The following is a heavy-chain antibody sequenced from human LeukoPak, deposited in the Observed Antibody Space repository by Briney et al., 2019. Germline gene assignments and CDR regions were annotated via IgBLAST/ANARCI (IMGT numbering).Heavy chain of an antibody. D-gene: IGHD5-12*01. Sequence: GGSLRLSCAASGFTFDDYGMSWVRQAPGKGLEWVSGINWNGGSTGYADSVKGRFTISRDNAKNSLYLQMNSLRDDDTAVYYCARRYSAYNFDYWGQGTLVTVSS. CDR3: ARRYSAYNFDY. CDR1: GFTFDDYG. V-gene: IGHV3-20*04. CDR2: INWNGGST. J-gene: IGHJ4*02.